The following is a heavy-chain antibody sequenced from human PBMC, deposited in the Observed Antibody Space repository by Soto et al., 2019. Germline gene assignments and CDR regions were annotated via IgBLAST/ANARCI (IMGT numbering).Heavy chain of an antibody. V-gene: IGHV4-59*06. CDR1: GGSISSYH. D-gene: IGHD2-21*01. Sequence: SETLPLTCTVSGGSISSYHWRWIRQPPGKGLEWIGYIYYSGSTYYNPSLKSRVTISVDTSKNQFSLKLSSVTAADTAVYYCAASCVACGGFNYYGMDVWGQGTTVT. CDR2: IYYSGST. CDR3: AASCVACGGFNYYGMDV. J-gene: IGHJ6*02.